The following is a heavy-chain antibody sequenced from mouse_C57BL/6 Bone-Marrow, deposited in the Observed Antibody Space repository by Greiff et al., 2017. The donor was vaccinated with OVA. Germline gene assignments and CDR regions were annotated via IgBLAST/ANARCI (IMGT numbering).Heavy chain of an antibody. D-gene: IGHD2-1*01. CDR2: ISSGGAYI. J-gene: IGHJ4*01. CDR3: PRLLDAMDY. Sequence: EVMLVESGAGLVKPGGSLKLSCEASGFTFSSYAMSWVRQTPEKRLEWVAYISSGGAYIYYADTVKGRFTISRDTTRNTLYMQMSSLKSEATAMYYCPRLLDAMDYWGQGTSVTVSS. V-gene: IGHV5-9-1*02. CDR1: GFTFSSYA.